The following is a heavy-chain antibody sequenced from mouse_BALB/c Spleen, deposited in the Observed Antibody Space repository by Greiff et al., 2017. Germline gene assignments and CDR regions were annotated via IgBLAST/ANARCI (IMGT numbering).Heavy chain of an antibody. CDR3: ARGGSLGGYFDY. D-gene: IGHD2-10*02. CDR2: IWAGGST. Sequence: VQLQQSGPGLVAPSQSLSITCTVSGFSLTGYGVNWVRQPPGKGLEWLGVIWAGGSTNYNSALMSRLSISKDNSKSQVFLKMNSLQTDDTAMYYCARGGSLGGYFDYWGQGTTLTVSS. CDR1: GFSLTGYG. J-gene: IGHJ2*01. V-gene: IGHV2-9*02.